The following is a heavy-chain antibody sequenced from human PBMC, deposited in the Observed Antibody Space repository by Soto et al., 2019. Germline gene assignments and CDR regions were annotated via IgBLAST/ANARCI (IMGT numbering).Heavy chain of an antibody. V-gene: IGHV4-39*01. CDR1: GGSISSSSYY. Sequence: SETLSLTCTVSGGSISSSSYYWGWIRQPPGKGLEWIGSIYYSGSTYYNPSLKSRVTISVDTSKNQFSLKLSSVTAADTAVYYCARHTPRKLYIDAFDIWGQGTMVTVSS. CDR2: IYYSGST. D-gene: IGHD3-10*01. J-gene: IGHJ3*02. CDR3: ARHTPRKLYIDAFDI.